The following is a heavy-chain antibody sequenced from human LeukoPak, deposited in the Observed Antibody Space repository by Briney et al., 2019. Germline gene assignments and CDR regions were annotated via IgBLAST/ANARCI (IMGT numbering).Heavy chain of an antibody. Sequence: SETLSLTCTVSGGSISSYYWSWIRQPAGKGLEWIGRIYTSGNTNYNPSLKSRVTMSVDTSKNQFSLKLSSVTAADTAVYYCASGVVPAAPFDYWGQGTLVTVSS. V-gene: IGHV4-4*07. D-gene: IGHD2-2*01. CDR2: IYTSGNT. J-gene: IGHJ4*02. CDR3: ASGVVPAAPFDY. CDR1: GGSISSYY.